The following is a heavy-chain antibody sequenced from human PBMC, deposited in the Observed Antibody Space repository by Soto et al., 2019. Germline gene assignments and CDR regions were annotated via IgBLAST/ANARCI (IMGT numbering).Heavy chain of an antibody. Sequence: DSVKVSCKDSGYTFTGYYIHWVRQATGPGLEWMGWINLNSGVTNYAQKFKGRVTLTRDTSISTGYMELTGLRSDDTAVYCCAVFVLRVGPFDSRGYYYHLKTPCLDYWGQATLFTVSS. CDR3: AVFVLRVGPFDSRGYYYHLKTPCLDY. V-gene: IGHV1-2*02. CDR2: INLNSGVT. D-gene: IGHD3-22*01. J-gene: IGHJ4*03. CDR1: GYTFTGYY.